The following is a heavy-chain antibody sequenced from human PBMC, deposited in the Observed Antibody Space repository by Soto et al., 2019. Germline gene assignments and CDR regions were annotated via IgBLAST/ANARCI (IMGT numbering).Heavy chain of an antibody. Sequence: EAQLVESWGGLVKPGGSLRLSCAGSGITFSSYYMNWIRQAPGKGLEWVSSISSSGDRVFYADSVKGRFTISRDNAESSLYLQMDSLSGEDTAVYYCAGTHDSLDYWGQGTLVTVSS. J-gene: IGHJ4*02. CDR2: ISSSGDRV. CDR1: GITFSSYY. CDR3: AGTHDSLDY. D-gene: IGHD1-1*01. V-gene: IGHV3-21*01.